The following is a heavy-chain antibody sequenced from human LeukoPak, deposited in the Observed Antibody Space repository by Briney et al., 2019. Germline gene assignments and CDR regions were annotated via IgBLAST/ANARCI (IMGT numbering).Heavy chain of an antibody. CDR2: INPNSGGT. CDR3: ARGGLGATRRYYYYYMDV. Sequence: GASVKVSCKASGYTFTGYYMHWVRQAPGQGLEWMGRINPNSGGTNYAQKFQGRVTMTRNTSISTAYMELSSLRSEDTAVYYCARGGLGATRRYYYYYMDVWGKGTTVTVSS. D-gene: IGHD1-26*01. J-gene: IGHJ6*03. V-gene: IGHV1-2*06. CDR1: GYTFTGYY.